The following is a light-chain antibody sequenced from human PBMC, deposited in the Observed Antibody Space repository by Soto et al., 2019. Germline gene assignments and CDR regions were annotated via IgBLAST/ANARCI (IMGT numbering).Light chain of an antibody. Sequence: DIEMTQSPSSLSSSVGDRVTITCRASQSISTYLNWYQQKPGQAPKLLIYAASSLQSGVPSRFSGSGSGTDFSLTISSLQPEDFAIYCCQQSDKPPWTFGQGTKLEIK. V-gene: IGKV1-39*01. CDR2: AAS. CDR3: QQSDKPPWT. J-gene: IGKJ2*01. CDR1: QSISTY.